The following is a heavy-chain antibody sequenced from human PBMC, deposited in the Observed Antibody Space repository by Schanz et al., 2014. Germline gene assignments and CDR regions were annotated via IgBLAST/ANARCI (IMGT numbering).Heavy chain of an antibody. CDR1: GFSFSIFA. V-gene: IGHV3-23*04. Sequence: VQLVECGGGLVQPGGSLRLSCAASGFSFSIFAMTWVRQAPGQGLEWVSTISGSGGDTYPADSVKGRFTISRDGSKNTLYLQMNSLRAEDTAVYYCAKDHAGSDILTALGNWGQGSLVTVSP. CDR3: AKDHAGSDILTALGN. D-gene: IGHD3-9*01. CDR2: ISGSGGDT. J-gene: IGHJ4*02.